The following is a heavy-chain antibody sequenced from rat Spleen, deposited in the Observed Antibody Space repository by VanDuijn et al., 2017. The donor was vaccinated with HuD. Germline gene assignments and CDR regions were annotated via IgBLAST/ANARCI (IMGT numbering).Heavy chain of an antibody. CDR2: INYDGRST. D-gene: IGHD5-1*01. Sequence: EVQLVESGGGLVQPGRSMKLSCAASGFTFSNYDMAWVRQAPTKGLEWVATINYDGRSTYYRDSVKGRFTISRNNAKSTLYLQMDSLKSEDTATYYCASRTGNWFAYWGQGTLVTVSS. V-gene: IGHV5-29*01. CDR1: GFTFSNYD. CDR3: ASRTGNWFAY. J-gene: IGHJ3*01.